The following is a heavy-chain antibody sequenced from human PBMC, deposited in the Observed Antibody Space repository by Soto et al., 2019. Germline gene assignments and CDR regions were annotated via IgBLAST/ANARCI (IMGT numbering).Heavy chain of an antibody. J-gene: IGHJ3*02. CDR1: GGSISSYY. CDR3: ASRYCSSTSCYPSAFDI. CDR2: IYYSGST. Sequence: SETLSLTCTVSGGSISSYYWSWIRQPPGKGLEWIGYIYYSGSTNYNPSLKSRVTISVDTSKNQFSLKLSSVTAADTAVYYCASRYCSSTSCYPSAFDIWGQGTMVTVSS. V-gene: IGHV4-59*01. D-gene: IGHD2-2*01.